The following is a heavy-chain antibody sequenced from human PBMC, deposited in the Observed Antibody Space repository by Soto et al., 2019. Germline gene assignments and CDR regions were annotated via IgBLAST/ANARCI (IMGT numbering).Heavy chain of an antibody. J-gene: IGHJ6*02. Sequence: PGGSLRLSCAASGFTFSSYGMHWVRQAPGKGLEWVAVIWYDGSNKYYADSVKGRFTISRDNSKNTLYLQMNSLRAEDTAVYYCARSRIAAAARGYYYYYGMDVWGQGTTVTVSS. CDR3: ARSRIAAAARGYYYYYGMDV. D-gene: IGHD6-13*01. CDR2: IWYDGSNK. CDR1: GFTFSSYG. V-gene: IGHV3-33*01.